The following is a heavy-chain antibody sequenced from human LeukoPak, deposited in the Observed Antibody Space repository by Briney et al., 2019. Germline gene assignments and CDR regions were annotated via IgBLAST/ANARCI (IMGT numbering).Heavy chain of an antibody. D-gene: IGHD6-19*01. J-gene: IGHJ4*02. Sequence: ASVKVSCKASGYTFTGYYMHWVRQAPGQGLEWMGWINPNSGGTNYAQKFQGRVTMTRDTSISTAYMELSRLRSDDTAVYYCARETGWLGPYRWGGYYFDYWGQGTLVTVSS. CDR2: INPNSGGT. CDR1: GYTFTGYY. CDR3: ARETGWLGPYRWGGYYFDY. V-gene: IGHV1-2*02.